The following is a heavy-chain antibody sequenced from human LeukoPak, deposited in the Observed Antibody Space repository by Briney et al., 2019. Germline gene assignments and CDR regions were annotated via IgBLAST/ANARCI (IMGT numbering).Heavy chain of an antibody. D-gene: IGHD1-14*01. Sequence: SETQSLTCTVSGDSMSSYFWTWVRQLPGKGLEWVGYIYQTTTTYNPSLKGRATISADMSQNQLSLKVTSVTAADTAVYYCARNFPGRTEDVWGKGTTVIVSS. V-gene: IGHV4-59*01. CDR3: ARNFPGRTEDV. CDR1: GDSMSSYF. J-gene: IGHJ6*04. CDR2: IYQTTT.